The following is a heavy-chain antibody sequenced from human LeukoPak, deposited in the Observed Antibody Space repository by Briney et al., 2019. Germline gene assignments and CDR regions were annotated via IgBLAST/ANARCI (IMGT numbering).Heavy chain of an antibody. J-gene: IGHJ6*04. V-gene: IGHV3-30*04. CDR2: ISYDGSNK. CDR1: GFTFSSYA. CDR3: ARDLVMVRGVWYRMDV. Sequence: GGSLRLSCAASGFTFSSYAMHWVRQAPGKGLEWVAVISYDGSNKYYADSVKGRFTISRDNSKNTLYLQMNSLRAEDTAVYYCARDLVMVRGVWYRMDVWGKGTTVTVSS. D-gene: IGHD3-10*01.